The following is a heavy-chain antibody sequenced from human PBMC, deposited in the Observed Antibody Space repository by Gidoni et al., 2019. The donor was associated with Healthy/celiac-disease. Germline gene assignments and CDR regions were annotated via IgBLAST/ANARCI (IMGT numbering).Heavy chain of an antibody. V-gene: IGHV4-59*01. CDR3: ARGTYYYDSSGTRYYMDV. CDR1: GGSISSYY. CDR2: IYYSGST. J-gene: IGHJ6*03. Sequence: QVQLQESDPGLVKPSETLSLTCTVSGGSISSYYWSWIRQPPGKGLEWIGYIYYSGSTNYNPSLKSRVTISVDTSKNQFSLKLSSVTAADTAVYYCARGTYYYDSSGTRYYMDVWGKGTTVTVSS. D-gene: IGHD3-22*01.